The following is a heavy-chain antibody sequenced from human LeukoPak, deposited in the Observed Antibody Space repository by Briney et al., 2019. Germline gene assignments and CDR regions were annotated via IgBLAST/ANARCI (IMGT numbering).Heavy chain of an antibody. CDR1: GFTFSSYA. CDR2: IWYDGSNK. J-gene: IGHJ6*02. V-gene: IGHV3-33*08. CDR3: AREETQWLQYYYYYGMDV. Sequence: PGGSLRLSCAASGFTFSSYAMHWVRQAPGKGLEWVAVIWYDGSNKYYADSVKGRFTISRDNSKNTLYLQMNSLRAEDTAVYYCAREETQWLQYYYYYGMDVWGQGTTVTVSS. D-gene: IGHD3-22*01.